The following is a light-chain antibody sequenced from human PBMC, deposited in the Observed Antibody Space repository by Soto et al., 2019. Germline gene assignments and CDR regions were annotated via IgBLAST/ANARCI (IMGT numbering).Light chain of an antibody. J-gene: IGKJ1*01. CDR2: AAS. CDR3: QQYNNWPQT. Sequence: IQMSQSPSSLSASVGDRVTITCRTSQSISTSLNWYQQKPGKAPKLLIFAASNLQSGVPSRFSGSGSGTDFTLTISSLQSEDFAVYYCQQYNNWPQTFGQGTQVDI. V-gene: IGKV1-39*01. CDR1: QSISTS.